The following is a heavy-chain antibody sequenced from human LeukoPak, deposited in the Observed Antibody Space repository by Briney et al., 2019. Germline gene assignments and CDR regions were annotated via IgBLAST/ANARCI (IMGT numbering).Heavy chain of an antibody. D-gene: IGHD6-19*01. CDR1: GFTFSSYA. Sequence: GGSLRLSCAASGFTFSSYAMSWVRQAPGKGLEWVSGISGSGDNTYYADSVKGRFTISRDNSKNTLYLQMNSLRAEDTAVYYCARDFVAGTDGFDYWGQGTLVTVSS. CDR3: ARDFVAGTDGFDY. CDR2: ISGSGDNT. V-gene: IGHV3-23*01. J-gene: IGHJ4*02.